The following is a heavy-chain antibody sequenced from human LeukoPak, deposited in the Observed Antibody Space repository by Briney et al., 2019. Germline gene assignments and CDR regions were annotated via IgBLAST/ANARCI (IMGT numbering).Heavy chain of an antibody. V-gene: IGHV1-18*01. CDR3: ARDSSVTYYDFWSGYYDY. CDR1: GYTFTSYG. Sequence: ASVKVSCKASGYTFTSYGISWVRQAPGQGLEWMGWISAYNGNTNYAQKLQGRVTMTTGTSTSTAYMELRSLRSDDTAVYYCARDSSVTYYDFWSGYYDYWGQGTLVTVSS. J-gene: IGHJ4*02. CDR2: ISAYNGNT. D-gene: IGHD3-3*01.